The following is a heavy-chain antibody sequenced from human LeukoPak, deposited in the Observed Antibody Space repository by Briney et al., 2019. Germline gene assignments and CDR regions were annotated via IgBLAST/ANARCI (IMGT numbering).Heavy chain of an antibody. CDR1: GGSISNYY. Sequence: SETLSLTCTVSGGSISNYYWSWIRQPPGKGLEWIGYIYSSGSTNYNPSLKSRVTISVDTSKNQFSLRLSSVTAADTAVYYCARESLTWLQSRTSWFDPWGQGTLVTVSS. D-gene: IGHD5-24*01. J-gene: IGHJ5*02. CDR2: IYSSGST. CDR3: ARESLTWLQSRTSWFDP. V-gene: IGHV4-59*12.